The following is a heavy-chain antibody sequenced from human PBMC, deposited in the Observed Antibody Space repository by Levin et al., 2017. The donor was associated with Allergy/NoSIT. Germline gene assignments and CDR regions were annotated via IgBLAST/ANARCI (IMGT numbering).Heavy chain of an antibody. Sequence: GESLKISCKGSGYSFTSYWIGWVRQMPWKGLEWMGIIYPGDSDTRYSPSFQGQVTISADKSISTAYLQWSSLKASDTAMYYCARYRRDCSSTSCYGSGWFDPWGQGTLVTVSS. D-gene: IGHD2-2*01. J-gene: IGHJ5*02. CDR3: ARYRRDCSSTSCYGSGWFDP. V-gene: IGHV5-51*01. CDR1: GYSFTSYW. CDR2: IYPGDSDT.